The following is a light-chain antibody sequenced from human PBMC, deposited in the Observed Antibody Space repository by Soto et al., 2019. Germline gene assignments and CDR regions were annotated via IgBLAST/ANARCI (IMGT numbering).Light chain of an antibody. CDR1: QSISSW. Sequence: DIQMTQSPSTLSASVGDRVTITCRASQSISSWLAWYQQKPGKAPKLLIYKASSLESGVPSRFSGSGSGTEFTLTISSLQSEDFAVYYCQQRNYWQVTFGQGTRLEIK. J-gene: IGKJ5*01. CDR3: QQRNYWQVT. CDR2: KAS. V-gene: IGKV1-5*03.